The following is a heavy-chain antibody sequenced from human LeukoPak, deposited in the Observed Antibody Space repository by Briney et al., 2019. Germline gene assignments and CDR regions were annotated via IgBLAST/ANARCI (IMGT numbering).Heavy chain of an antibody. CDR2: IKQDGSEK. D-gene: IGHD4-11*01. CDR1: AFTFSSYA. Sequence: GGSLRLSCAASAFTFSSYAMHWVRQAPGKGLEWVANIKQDGSEKYYVDSVKGRFTISRDNAKNSLYLQMNSLRAEDTAVYYCARDPYSNDYFDYWGQGTLVTVSS. J-gene: IGHJ4*02. CDR3: ARDPYSNDYFDY. V-gene: IGHV3-7*01.